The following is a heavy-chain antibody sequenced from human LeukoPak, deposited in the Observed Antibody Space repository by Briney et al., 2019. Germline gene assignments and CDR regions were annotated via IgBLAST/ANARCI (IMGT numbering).Heavy chain of an antibody. D-gene: IGHD6-19*01. CDR1: GGSISSSNW. CDR2: IYHSGST. CDR3: ARVGPAVAGEFDY. V-gene: IGHV4-4*02. Sequence: PSGTLSLTCAVSGGSISSSNWWSWVRQPPGKGLEWIGEIYHSGSTNYNPSLKSRVTISVDKSKNQFSLKLSSVTAADTAVYYCARVGPAVAGEFDYWGQGTLVTVSS. J-gene: IGHJ4*02.